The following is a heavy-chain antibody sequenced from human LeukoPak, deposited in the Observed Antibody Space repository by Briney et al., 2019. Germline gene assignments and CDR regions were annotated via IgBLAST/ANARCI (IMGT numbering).Heavy chain of an antibody. CDR2: INHSGST. CDR1: GGSFSGYY. D-gene: IGHD3-10*01. V-gene: IGHV4-34*01. J-gene: IGHJ4*02. Sequence: SETLSHTCAVYGGSFSGYYWIWIRQPPGKGLEWIGEINHSGSTNYNPALKRRVTISVDTSKNQFSLKLRSVTAGDAAVYYCARGRITMVRGGHTRSHLKRAPFDYWGQGTLVTVSS. CDR3: ARGRITMVRGGHTRSHLKRAPFDY.